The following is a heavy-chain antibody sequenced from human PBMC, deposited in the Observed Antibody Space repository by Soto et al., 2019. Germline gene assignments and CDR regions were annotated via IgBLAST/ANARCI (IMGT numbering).Heavy chain of an antibody. Sequence: EVQLVESGGGVVRPGGSLRLSCAASGFTFDDYGMSWVRQAPGKGLEWVSGINWNGGSTGYADSVKGRFTISRDNAKNSLYLQMNSLGAEDTALYHCARDYCSGGSCYSPWFDPWGQGTLVTVSS. J-gene: IGHJ5*02. CDR3: ARDYCSGGSCYSPWFDP. D-gene: IGHD2-15*01. CDR2: INWNGGST. V-gene: IGHV3-20*01. CDR1: GFTFDDYG.